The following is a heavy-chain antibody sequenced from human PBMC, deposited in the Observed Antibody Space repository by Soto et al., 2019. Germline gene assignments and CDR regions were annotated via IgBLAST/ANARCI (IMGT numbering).Heavy chain of an antibody. D-gene: IGHD2-15*01. CDR3: AKARANPSWQFDY. V-gene: IGHV3-30*18. CDR2: ISYDGSDK. Sequence: QVQLVESGGGVVQPGRSLRLSCAASGFTFRSYGMHWVRQAPGKGLEWVAVISYDGSDKNYADSVKGRFTISRDNSRNTLWLQMVSLRPEDSAVYYCAKARANPSWQFDYWGRGTLVSVSS. CDR1: GFTFRSYG. J-gene: IGHJ4*02.